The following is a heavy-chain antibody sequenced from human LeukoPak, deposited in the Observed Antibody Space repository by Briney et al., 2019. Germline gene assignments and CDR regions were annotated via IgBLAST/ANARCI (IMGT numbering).Heavy chain of an antibody. J-gene: IGHJ4*02. V-gene: IGHV4-39*07. CDR1: GGSISSSSYY. CDR3: ARYVGDDFWSGYSY. CDR2: IYYSGST. Sequence: SETLSLTCTVSGGSISSSSYYWGWIRQPPGKGLEWIGSIYYSGSTYYNPSLKSRVTISVDRSKNQFSLKLSSVTAADTAVYYCARYVGDDFWSGYSYWGQGTLVTVSS. D-gene: IGHD3-3*01.